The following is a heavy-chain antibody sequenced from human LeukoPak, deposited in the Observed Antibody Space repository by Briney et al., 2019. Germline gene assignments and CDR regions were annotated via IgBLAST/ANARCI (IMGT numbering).Heavy chain of an antibody. V-gene: IGHV3-11*05. D-gene: IGHD3-22*01. CDR1: QFNFSDYF. Sequence: GGSLRLSCAASQFNFSDYFMTWIRQAPGKGLEWVSYISNSGSDTYYADSVKGRFTISRDNSKNTLYLQMNSLRAEDTAVYYCAKGAAYYYDSSGYYYFFDYWGQGTLVTVSS. CDR3: AKGAAYYYDSSGYYYFFDY. J-gene: IGHJ4*02. CDR2: ISNSGSDT.